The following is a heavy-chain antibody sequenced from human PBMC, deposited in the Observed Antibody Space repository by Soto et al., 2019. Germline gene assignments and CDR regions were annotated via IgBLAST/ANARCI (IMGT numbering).Heavy chain of an antibody. CDR2: ISHDGSST. CDR3: TSLSVAVDYFAFDI. CDR1: GFPFSDLW. J-gene: IGHJ3*02. Sequence: EVQLVESGGGLIQPGGSLRLSCTASGFPFSDLWMHWVRQAPGKGLEWVSRISHDGSSTSHADSVRGRFSISRDNATNTVYLQMNSLRAEDTAVYYCTSLSVAVDYFAFDIWGQGTVVTVS. D-gene: IGHD6-19*01. V-gene: IGHV3-74*01.